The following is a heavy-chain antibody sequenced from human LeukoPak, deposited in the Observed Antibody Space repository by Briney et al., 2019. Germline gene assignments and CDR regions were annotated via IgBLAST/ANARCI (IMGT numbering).Heavy chain of an antibody. CDR3: VGGSGGGGFDV. V-gene: IGHV4-59*11. J-gene: IGHJ3*01. CDR1: GASINSHY. D-gene: IGHD3-16*01. Sequence: PSETLSLTCAVSGASINSHYWSWIRQPPGKGLEWIGYLYYTGSTNYNPSLKSRVTLSVATSKTQFSLKLTSVTAADTAVYYCVGGSGGGGFDVWGQGTLVTVSS. CDR2: LYYTGST.